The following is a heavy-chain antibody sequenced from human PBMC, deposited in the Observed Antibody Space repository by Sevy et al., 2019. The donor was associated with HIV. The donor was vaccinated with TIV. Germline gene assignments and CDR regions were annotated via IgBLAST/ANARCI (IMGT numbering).Heavy chain of an antibody. CDR3: ALERLSSAVAEYFHN. Sequence: GGSLRLSCAASGFTFNFFSMHWVRQAPGKGLEWVATISFAGSNEHYADSVKGRFTISRDNSKNSLFLQMNSLRADDSAVYYCALERLSSAVAEYFHNWGQGTLVTVSS. V-gene: IGHV3-30-3*01. J-gene: IGHJ1*01. D-gene: IGHD1-1*01. CDR1: GFTFNFFS. CDR2: ISFAGSNE.